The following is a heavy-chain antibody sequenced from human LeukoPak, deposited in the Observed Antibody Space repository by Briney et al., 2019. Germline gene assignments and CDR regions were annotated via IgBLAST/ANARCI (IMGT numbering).Heavy chain of an antibody. CDR3: ARGFGENGWFDP. D-gene: IGHD3-10*01. CDR1: GFTFSTSV. Sequence: PGGSLRLSCAASGFTFSTSVMHWVRQAPGKGLEWVAVISYDGTNKYYADSVKGRFTISRDNSKNTLYLQMNSLRAEDTAVYYCARGFGENGWFDPWGQGTLVTVSS. J-gene: IGHJ5*02. CDR2: ISYDGTNK. V-gene: IGHV3-30-3*01.